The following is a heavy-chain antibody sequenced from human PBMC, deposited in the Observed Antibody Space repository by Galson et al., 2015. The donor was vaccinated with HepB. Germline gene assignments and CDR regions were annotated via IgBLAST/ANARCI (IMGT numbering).Heavy chain of an antibody. Sequence: TLSLTCSVSGGSISSGGYFWSWIRQIPGRGLEWVGYIYYNGNTFYNPSFKSRVTISVDTSKNQFSLTLSSVTAADTAVYYCAIDETSYSSTWHSVFRSWSQGTLVTVS. CDR3: AIDETSYSSTWHSVFRS. V-gene: IGHV4-31*03. J-gene: IGHJ5*02. D-gene: IGHD3-16*02. CDR1: GGSISSGGYF. CDR2: IYYNGNT.